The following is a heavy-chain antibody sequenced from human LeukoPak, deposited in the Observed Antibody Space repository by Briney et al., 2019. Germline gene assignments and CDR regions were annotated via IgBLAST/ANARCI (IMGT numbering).Heavy chain of an antibody. CDR1: GYTFTGYY. V-gene: IGHV1-2*02. D-gene: IGHD3-3*01. J-gene: IGHJ4*02. Sequence: GASVKVSCKASGYTFTGYYMHWVRQAPGQGLEWMGWINPNSGGTNYAQKFQGRVTMTRDTSISTAYVELSRLRSDDTAVYYCARRDYDFWSGYYPETTYYFDYWGQGTLVTVSS. CDR3: ARRDYDFWSGYYPETTYYFDY. CDR2: INPNSGGT.